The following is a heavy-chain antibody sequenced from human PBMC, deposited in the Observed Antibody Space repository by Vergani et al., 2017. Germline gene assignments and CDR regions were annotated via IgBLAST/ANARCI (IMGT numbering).Heavy chain of an antibody. V-gene: IGHV1-3*01. CDR3: AREGFYDYVWGSYRLRGGYYFDY. D-gene: IGHD3-16*02. J-gene: IGHJ4*02. Sequence: QVQLVQSGAEVKKPGASVKVSCKASGYTFTSYYMHWVRQAPGQGLEWMGWINAGNGNTKYSQKFQGRVTITRDTSASTAYMELSSLRSEDTAVYYCAREGFYDYVWGSYRLRGGYYFDYWAREPWSPSPQ. CDR1: GYTFTSYY. CDR2: INAGNGNT.